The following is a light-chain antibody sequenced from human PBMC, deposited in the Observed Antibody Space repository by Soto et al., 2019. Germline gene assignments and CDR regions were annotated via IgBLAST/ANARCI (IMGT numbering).Light chain of an antibody. CDR1: QSVSSDC. CDR3: QQCGSSPWT. V-gene: IGKV3-20*01. CDR2: AEY. Sequence: EIVLTQSPGTLSLSSGEIATLSCSASQSVSSDCLGWYRQKPGQVTRVLIYAEYSRATGIPDRFSGGGSGTDFTLTNSRLEPEDFAVYYCQQCGSSPWTFGQGTKVDI. J-gene: IGKJ1*01.